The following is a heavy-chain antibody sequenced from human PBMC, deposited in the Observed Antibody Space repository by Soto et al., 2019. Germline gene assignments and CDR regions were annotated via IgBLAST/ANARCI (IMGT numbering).Heavy chain of an antibody. Sequence: SCAGSGFTFGSYAMHWVRQAPGKGLEWVTFTSYDVSNNYYADSVKGRFTMSRDNSKNLLYLQMNRLRTEETAVYYCVRRSTVSYYAVNVWGQGTTVTVSS. V-gene: IGHV3-30*04. J-gene: IGHJ6*02. CDR3: VRRSTVSYYAVNV. D-gene: IGHD4-17*01. CDR1: GFTFGSYA. CDR2: TSYDVSNN.